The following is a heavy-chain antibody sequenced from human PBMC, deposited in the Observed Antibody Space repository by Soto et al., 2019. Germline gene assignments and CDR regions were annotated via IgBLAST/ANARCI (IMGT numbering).Heavy chain of an antibody. Sequence: GGSLRLSCAASGFTVSSNYMSWVRQAPGKGLEWVSVIYSGGSTYYADSVKGRFTISRDNSKNTLYLQMNSLRAEDTAVYYCARMYSSSSSSYYYMDVWGKGTTVTVSS. D-gene: IGHD6-6*01. CDR3: ARMYSSSSSSYYYMDV. J-gene: IGHJ6*03. CDR2: IYSGGST. V-gene: IGHV3-53*01. CDR1: GFTVSSNY.